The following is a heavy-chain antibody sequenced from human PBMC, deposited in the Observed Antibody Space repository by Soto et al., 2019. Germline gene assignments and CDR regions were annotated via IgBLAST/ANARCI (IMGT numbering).Heavy chain of an antibody. V-gene: IGHV4-59*01. Sequence: SETLSLTCTVSYASINNYHWTWIRQPPGKGLEWIAYIYYTGITNFNPSLKSRVTISMNSLRAEDTAVYYCAKDSRGYQLLCLDYWGQGTLVTVSS. CDR3: LDY. CDR1: YASINNYH. CDR2: IYYTGIT. J-gene: IGHJ4*02. D-gene: IGHD2-2*01.